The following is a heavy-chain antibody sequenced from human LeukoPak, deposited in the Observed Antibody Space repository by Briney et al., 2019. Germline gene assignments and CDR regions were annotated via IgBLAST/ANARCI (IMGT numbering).Heavy chain of an antibody. CDR1: DESFSGPY. D-gene: IGHD3-10*01. CDR3: ASAFGNVRGLT. V-gene: IGHV4-34*01. J-gene: IGHJ5*02. CDR2: INDGGYT. Sequence: PSETLSLTCGVYDESFSGPYWSWIRQPPGKGLEWIGEINDGGYTNYNPSLESRVTLSVDRSKKHFSLKLSPVTAADTAVYYCASAFGNVRGLTWGQGTLVTVSS.